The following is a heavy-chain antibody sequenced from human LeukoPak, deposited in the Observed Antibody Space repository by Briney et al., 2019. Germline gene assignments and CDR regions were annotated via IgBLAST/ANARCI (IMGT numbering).Heavy chain of an antibody. Sequence: ASVKVSCKASGYTFTSYYMHWVRQAPGQGLEWMGIINPSGGSTSYAQKFQGRVTMTRDTSTSTVYMELSSLRSDDTAVYYCAREPITIFGVVKKDYYYGMDVWGQGTTVTVSS. CDR2: INPSGGST. D-gene: IGHD3-3*01. CDR1: GYTFTSYY. V-gene: IGHV1-46*01. CDR3: AREPITIFGVVKKDYYYGMDV. J-gene: IGHJ6*02.